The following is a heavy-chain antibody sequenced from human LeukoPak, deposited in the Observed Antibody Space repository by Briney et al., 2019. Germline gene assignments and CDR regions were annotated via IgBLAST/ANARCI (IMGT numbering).Heavy chain of an antibody. D-gene: IGHD5-18*01. J-gene: IGHJ4*02. CDR3: ARRRQWIQLWLRPYYFDY. CDR1: GGSFSGYY. Sequence: KPSETLSLTCAVYGGSFSGYYWSWIRQPPGKGLEWIGEINHSGSTNHNPSLKSRVTISVDTSKNQFSLKLSSVTAADTAVYYCARRRQWIQLWLRPYYFDYWGQGTLVTVSS. CDR2: INHSGST. V-gene: IGHV4-34*01.